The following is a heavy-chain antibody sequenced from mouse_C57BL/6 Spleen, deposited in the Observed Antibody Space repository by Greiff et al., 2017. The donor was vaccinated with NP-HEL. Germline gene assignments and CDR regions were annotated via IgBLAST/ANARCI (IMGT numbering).Heavy chain of an antibody. D-gene: IGHD1-1*01. V-gene: IGHV1-69*01. J-gene: IGHJ2*01. CDR3: ARYGYGRFYY. Sequence: QVQLQQPGAELVMPGASVQLSCKASGYTFTSYWMHWVKQRPGQGLEWIGEIDPSDSYTNYNQKFKGKSTLTVDKSSSTAYMQLSSLTSEDSAVYYCARYGYGRFYYWGQGTTLTVSS. CDR2: IDPSDSYT. CDR1: GYTFTSYW.